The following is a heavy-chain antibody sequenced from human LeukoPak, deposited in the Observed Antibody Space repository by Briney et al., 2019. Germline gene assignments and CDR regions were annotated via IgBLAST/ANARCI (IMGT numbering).Heavy chain of an antibody. Sequence: SVKVSCKASGGTFSSYAISWVRQAPGQGLEWMGGIIPIFGTANYAQKFQGRVTITTDESTSTAYMELSSLRSEDTAVYYCARPARSGYFPYCFDYWGQGTLVTVSS. V-gene: IGHV1-69*05. J-gene: IGHJ4*02. D-gene: IGHD3-3*01. CDR2: IIPIFGTA. CDR1: GGTFSSYA. CDR3: ARPARSGYFPYCFDY.